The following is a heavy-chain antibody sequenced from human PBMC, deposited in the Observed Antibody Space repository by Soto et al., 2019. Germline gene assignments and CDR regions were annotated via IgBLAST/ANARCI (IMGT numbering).Heavy chain of an antibody. CDR2: IGGSGGNT. Sequence: GGSLRLSCAASGFTFSTYDMNWVRQAPGKGLEWVSGIGGSGGNTHYTDSVKGRFTISRDNSKNTLYLQMNSLRAEDTAVYYCAEYCGGASCPLPGYWGQGTLVTVSS. CDR3: AEYCGGASCPLPGY. J-gene: IGHJ4*02. D-gene: IGHD2-21*01. CDR1: GFTFSTYD. V-gene: IGHV3-23*01.